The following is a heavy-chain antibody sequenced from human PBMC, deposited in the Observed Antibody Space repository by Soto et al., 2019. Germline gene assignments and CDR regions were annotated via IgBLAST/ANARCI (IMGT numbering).Heavy chain of an antibody. V-gene: IGHV2-5*02. CDR3: ALFLEYCSGGSCYPAY. J-gene: IGHJ4*02. CDR2: IYWDDDK. Sequence: QITLKESGPPLVKPTQTLTLTCTFSGFSLSTSGVGVGWIRQPPGKALEWLALIYWDDDKRYSPSLKSRLTITXXTXKIXVVLTMTNMDPVHTATYYCALFLEYCSGGSCYPAYWGQGTLFTVSS. CDR1: GFSLSTSGVG. D-gene: IGHD2-15*01.